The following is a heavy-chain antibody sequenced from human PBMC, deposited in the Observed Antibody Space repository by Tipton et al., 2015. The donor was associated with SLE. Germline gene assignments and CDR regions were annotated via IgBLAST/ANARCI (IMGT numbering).Heavy chain of an antibody. D-gene: IGHD1-7*01. CDR2: IDHTGST. J-gene: IGHJ2*01. V-gene: IGHV4-34*01. CDR1: GGSFSGYQ. Sequence: TLSLTCAVYGGSFSGYQWSWIRQPPGKGLEWIGEIDHTGSTNYNPSLKSRVTISVDTSKNQFSLKLSSVTAADTAVYYCARVGITGTTWDWYFDLWGRGTLVTVSS. CDR3: ARVGITGTTWDWYFDL.